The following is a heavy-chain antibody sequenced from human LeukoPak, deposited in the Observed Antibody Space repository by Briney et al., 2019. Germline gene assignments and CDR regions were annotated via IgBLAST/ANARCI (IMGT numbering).Heavy chain of an antibody. J-gene: IGHJ6*03. V-gene: IGHV1-18*01. Sequence: GASVKVSCKASGYTFTSYGISWVRQAPGQGLEWMGWISAYNGNTNYAQKLQGRVTMTTDASTSTAYMELRSLRSDDTAVYYCARGSGRPNSYYYYMDVWGKGTTVTISS. CDR3: ARGSGRPNSYYYYMDV. D-gene: IGHD3-10*01. CDR1: GYTFTSYG. CDR2: ISAYNGNT.